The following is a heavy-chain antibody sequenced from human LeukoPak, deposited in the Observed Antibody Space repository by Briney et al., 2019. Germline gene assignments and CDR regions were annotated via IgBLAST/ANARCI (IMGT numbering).Heavy chain of an antibody. Sequence: GGSLRLSCATSGFSFTIYWMSWVRQAPGKGLEWVANIKQDESEKYYVDSVKGRFTISRDNAKNSLYLQMNSLRAEDTAVYYCARDSHYDRSGYYSYWGQGTLVTVSS. V-gene: IGHV3-7*01. J-gene: IGHJ4*02. CDR2: IKQDESEK. D-gene: IGHD3-22*01. CDR3: ARDSHYDRSGYYSY. CDR1: GFSFTIYW.